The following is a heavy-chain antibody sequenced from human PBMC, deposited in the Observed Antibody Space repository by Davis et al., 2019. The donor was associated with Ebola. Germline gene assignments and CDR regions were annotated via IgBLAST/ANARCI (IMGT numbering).Heavy chain of an antibody. Sequence: GESLKISCAASGFTFSNAWMSWVRQAPGKGLEWVGRIKSKTDGGTTDYAAPVKGRFTISRDDSKNTLYLQMNSLKTEDTAVYYCTTAYCSGGSCYLMVVWGQGTTVTVSS. D-gene: IGHD2-15*01. CDR3: TTAYCSGGSCYLMVV. CDR1: GFTFSNAW. CDR2: IKSKTDGGTT. J-gene: IGHJ6*02. V-gene: IGHV3-15*01.